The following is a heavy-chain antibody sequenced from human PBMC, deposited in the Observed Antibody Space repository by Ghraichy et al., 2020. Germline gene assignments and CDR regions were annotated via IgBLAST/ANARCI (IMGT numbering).Heavy chain of an antibody. CDR3: AFYGDYVFDY. CDR2: INHSGST. CDR1: GGSFSGYY. D-gene: IGHD4-17*01. Sequence: SETLSLTCAVYGGSFSGYYWSWIRQPPGKGLEWIGEINHSGSTNYNPSLKSRVTISVDTSKNQFSLKLSSVTAADTALYYCAFYGDYVFDYWGQGTLVTVSS. J-gene: IGHJ4*02. V-gene: IGHV4-34*01.